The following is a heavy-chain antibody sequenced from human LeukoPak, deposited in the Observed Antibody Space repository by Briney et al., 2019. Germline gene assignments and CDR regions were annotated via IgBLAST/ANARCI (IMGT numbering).Heavy chain of an antibody. D-gene: IGHD2/OR15-2a*01. CDR3: ARDSSGMDV. CDR1: GFTFSSDS. CDR2: ISSGSSYI. J-gene: IGHJ6*02. Sequence: GGSLRLSCAASGFTFSSDSMNWVRQAPGQGLEWVSSISSGSSYIYYADSVKGRFTISRDNAKNSLCLQMNSLRAEDTAVYFCARDSSGMDVWGQGTTVTVSS. V-gene: IGHV3-21*01.